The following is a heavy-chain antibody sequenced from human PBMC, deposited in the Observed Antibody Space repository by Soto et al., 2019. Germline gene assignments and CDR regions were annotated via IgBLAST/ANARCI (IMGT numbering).Heavy chain of an antibody. V-gene: IGHV4-38-2*02. D-gene: IGHD4-17*01. Sequence: PSETLSLTCAVSGYSISSGYYWGWIRQPPGKGLEWIGSIHHSGSTHYNPSLKSRVIISVDTSKNQFSLKLSSVTAADTAVYYCARENGDYDYYYYGMDVWGQGTTVTVS. CDR3: ARENGDYDYYYYGMDV. CDR1: GYSISSGYY. CDR2: IHHSGST. J-gene: IGHJ6*02.